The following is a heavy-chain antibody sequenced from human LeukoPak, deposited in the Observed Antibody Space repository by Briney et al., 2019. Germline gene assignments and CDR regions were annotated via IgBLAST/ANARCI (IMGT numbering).Heavy chain of an antibody. J-gene: IGHJ4*02. CDR2: IYYSGST. D-gene: IGHD6-6*01. V-gene: IGHV4-31*03. CDR1: GGSISSGGYY. Sequence: SETLSLTCTVSGGSISSGGYYWSWIRQHPGKGLEWIGYIYYSGSTYYNPSLKSRVTISVDTSKNQFSLKLSSVTAADTAVYCCARGGTSIAARPSVVPFDYWGQGTLVTVSS. CDR3: ARGGTSIAARPSVVPFDY.